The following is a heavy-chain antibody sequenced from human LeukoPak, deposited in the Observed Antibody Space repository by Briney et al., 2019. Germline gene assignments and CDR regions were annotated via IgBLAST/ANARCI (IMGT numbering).Heavy chain of an antibody. CDR2: ISSTGSNI. J-gene: IGHJ6*03. CDR3: AKDTKKLGYYYYMDV. V-gene: IGHV3-11*04. CDR1: GFTFSDYY. Sequence: PGRSLRLSCAASGFTFSDYYMSWIRQAPGKGLEWISYISSTGSNIYYADSVKGRFTISRDNAKNSLYLQMNSLRAEDTAVYYCAKDTKKLGYYYYMDVWGKGTRSPSP. D-gene: IGHD2-15*01.